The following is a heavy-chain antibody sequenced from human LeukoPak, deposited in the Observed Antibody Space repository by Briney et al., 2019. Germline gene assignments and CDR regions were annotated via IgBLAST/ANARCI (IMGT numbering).Heavy chain of an antibody. CDR1: GFTVSNSF. CDR2: IYSAGAT. CDR3: EGFNFYDSSGGDAFDI. J-gene: IGHJ3*02. D-gene: IGHD3-22*01. Sequence: GGPLRLSCAVAGFTVSNSFMSWVRQAPGKGLEWVSVIYSAGATFYADSVKGRFTISRDNSRNTLYLQMNSLRAEDTAVYYCEGFNFYDSSGGDAFDIWGQGTMVTVSS. V-gene: IGHV3-66*01.